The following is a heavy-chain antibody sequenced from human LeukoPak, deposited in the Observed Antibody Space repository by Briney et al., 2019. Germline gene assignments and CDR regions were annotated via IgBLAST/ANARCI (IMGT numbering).Heavy chain of an antibody. V-gene: IGHV1-2*02. D-gene: IGHD5-24*01. J-gene: IGHJ4*02. Sequence: GASVKVSCKASGYTFTNNFMHWVRQAPGQGLEWMGWVNPTSGGTNYAQKFQGRVTMTRDTSISTAYMELSRLRSDDTAVYYCARVVVRDANNYKDYWGQGTLVTVSS. CDR3: ARVVVRDANNYKDY. CDR2: VNPTSGGT. CDR1: GYTFTNNF.